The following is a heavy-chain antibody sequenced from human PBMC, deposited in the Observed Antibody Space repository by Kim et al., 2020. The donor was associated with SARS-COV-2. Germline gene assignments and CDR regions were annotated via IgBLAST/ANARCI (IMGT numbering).Heavy chain of an antibody. CDR2: IYSGGST. Sequence: GGSLRLSCAASGFTVSSNYMSWVRQAPGKGLEWVSVIYSGGSTYYADSVKGRFTISRDNSKNTLYLQMNSLRAEDTAVYYCARDLLGYGSGSYYGDYYYYGMDVWGQGTTVTVSS. CDR3: ARDLLGYGSGSYYGDYYYYGMDV. D-gene: IGHD3-10*01. CDR1: GFTVSSNY. J-gene: IGHJ6*02. V-gene: IGHV3-66*01.